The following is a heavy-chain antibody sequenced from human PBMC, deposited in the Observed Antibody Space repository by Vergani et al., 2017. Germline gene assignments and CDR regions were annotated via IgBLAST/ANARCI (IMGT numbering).Heavy chain of an antibody. D-gene: IGHD3-3*01. V-gene: IGHV3-74*01. CDR2: INSDGSST. J-gene: IGHJ3*02. CDR1: GFTFSSYW. Sequence: EVQLVESGGGLVQPGGSLRLSCAASGFTFSSYWMHWVRQAPGKGLVWVSRINSDGSSTSYADSVKGRFTISRDNAKNSLYLQMNSLRAEDTAVYYCARGRFLEWLSKEEGDPNAFDIWGQGTMVTVSS. CDR3: ARGRFLEWLSKEEGDPNAFDI.